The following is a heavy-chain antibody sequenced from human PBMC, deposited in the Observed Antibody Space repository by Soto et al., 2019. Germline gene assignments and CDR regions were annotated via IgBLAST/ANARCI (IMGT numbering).Heavy chain of an antibody. CDR3: AHRLSLNGLWNYGRFDY. J-gene: IGHJ4*02. V-gene: IGHV2-5*02. CDR1: GFSLSARGVG. CDR2: IYWDDDK. D-gene: IGHD1-7*01. Sequence: SGPTLVNPTETLTLTCTFSGFSLSARGVGVGWIRQPPGKALEWLAIIYWDDDKRYSPSLRTTFTITKDTSKNQVVLTMTNMDPVDTATYFCAHRLSLNGLWNYGRFDYWGQGILVTVSS.